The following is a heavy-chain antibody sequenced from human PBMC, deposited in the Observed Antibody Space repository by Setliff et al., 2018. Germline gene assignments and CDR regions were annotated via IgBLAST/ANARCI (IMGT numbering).Heavy chain of an antibody. D-gene: IGHD1-26*01. Sequence: PGGSLRLSCAASGFTFDDYVMHWVRQAPGKGLEWVSGISWNSDNIGYADSVKGRFTISRDNAKNSLFLQMNSLRAEDMAFYYCVKDWAPFGSYYPRLPFDFWGQGTMVTVSS. CDR2: ISWNSDNI. CDR1: GFTFDDYV. CDR3: VKDWAPFGSYYPRLPFDF. V-gene: IGHV3-9*03. J-gene: IGHJ3*01.